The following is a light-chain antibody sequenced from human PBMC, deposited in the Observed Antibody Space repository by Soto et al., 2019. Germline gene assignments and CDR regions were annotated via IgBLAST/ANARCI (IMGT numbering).Light chain of an antibody. CDR1: SSDVGSYNL. V-gene: IGLV2-23*01. CDR2: ETI. J-gene: IGLJ2*01. CDR3: SSYSSSSSFLI. Sequence: QSALTQPASVSVSLGQSITSSCTGSSSDVGSYNLVSWYLQHPGKAPKLMIYETIKRPSGVSSRFSGSKSGNTASLTISGLQAEDEADYYCSSYSSSSSFLIFGGGTNVTVL.